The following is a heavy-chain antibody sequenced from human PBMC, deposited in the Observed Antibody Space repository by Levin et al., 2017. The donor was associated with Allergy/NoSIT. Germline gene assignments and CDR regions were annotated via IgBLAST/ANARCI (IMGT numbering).Heavy chain of an antibody. V-gene: IGHV1-18*01. CDR1: GYTFTSYG. D-gene: IGHD6-19*01. Sequence: GGSLRLSCKASGYTFTSYGISWVRQAPGQGLEWMGWISAYNGNTNYAQKLQGRVTMTTDTSTSTAYMELRSLRSDDTAVYYCARDGRYSSGWHDAFDIWGQGTMVTVSS. CDR2: ISAYNGNT. CDR3: ARDGRYSSGWHDAFDI. J-gene: IGHJ3*02.